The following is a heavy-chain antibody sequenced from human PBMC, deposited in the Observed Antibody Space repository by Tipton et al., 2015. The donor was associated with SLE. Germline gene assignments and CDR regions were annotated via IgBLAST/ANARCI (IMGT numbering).Heavy chain of an antibody. CDR2: INHSGST. Sequence: GLVKPSETLSLTCAVYGGSFSGYYWTWIRQPPGKGLEWIGEINHSGSTNYNPSLKSRVTLSLDTSKNQFSLKLSSVTAADTAVYYCARAGSWSVDYWGQGTLVTVSS. J-gene: IGHJ4*02. D-gene: IGHD6-13*01. CDR1: GGSFSGYY. V-gene: IGHV4-34*01. CDR3: ARAGSWSVDY.